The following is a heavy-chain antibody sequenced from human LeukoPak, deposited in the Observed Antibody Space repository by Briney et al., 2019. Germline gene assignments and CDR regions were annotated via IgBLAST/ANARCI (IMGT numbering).Heavy chain of an antibody. CDR1: GFTFSSYS. V-gene: IGHV3-48*02. CDR3: ARDLMYYYDSSGYR. D-gene: IGHD3-22*01. CDR2: ISSSSSTI. Sequence: GGSLRLSCAASGFTFSSYSMNWVRQAPGKGLEWVSYISSSSSTIYYADPVKGRFTISRDNAKNSLYLQMNSLRDEDTAVYYCARDLMYYYDSSGYRGGQGTLVTVSS. J-gene: IGHJ4*02.